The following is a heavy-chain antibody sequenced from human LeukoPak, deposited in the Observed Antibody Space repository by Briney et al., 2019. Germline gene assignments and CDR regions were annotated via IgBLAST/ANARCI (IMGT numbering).Heavy chain of an antibody. V-gene: IGHV1-3*01. D-gene: IGHD3-10*01. J-gene: IGHJ5*02. CDR3: ARAHPYMVRGGWFDP. Sequence: GASVKVSCKASGYTFTSYAMHWVRQAPGQRLEWMGWINAGNGNTKYSQKFQGRVTITRDTSASTAYMELSSLRSEDTAVYYCARAHPYMVRGGWFDPWGQGTLVIVSS. CDR2: INAGNGNT. CDR1: GYTFTSYA.